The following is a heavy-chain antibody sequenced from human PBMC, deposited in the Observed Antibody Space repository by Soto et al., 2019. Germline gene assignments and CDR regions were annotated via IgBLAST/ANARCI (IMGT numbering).Heavy chain of an antibody. CDR2: ISYDGSNK. CDR1: GFTFSSYG. V-gene: IGHV3-30*18. J-gene: IGHJ4*02. D-gene: IGHD6-19*01. CDR3: AKDREVAGTFDY. Sequence: QVQLVESGGGVVQPGRSLRLSCAASGFTFSSYGMHWVRQAPGKGLEWVAVISYDGSNKYYADSVKGRFTISRDNSKNTLYLQMNSQRAEDTAVYYCAKDREVAGTFDYWGQGTLVTVSS.